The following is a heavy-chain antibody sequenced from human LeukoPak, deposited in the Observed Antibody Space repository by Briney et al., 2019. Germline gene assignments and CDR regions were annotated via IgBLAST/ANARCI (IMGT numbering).Heavy chain of an antibody. CDR3: ARAEGYYDSSGNDAFDI. CDR1: RFTFSSYG. J-gene: IGHJ3*02. CDR2: IWYDGSNK. V-gene: IGHV3-33*08. Sequence: GGSLRLSCAASRFTFSSYGMHWVRQAPGKGLEWVAVIWYDGSNKYYADSVKGRFTISRDNSKNTLYLQMNSLRAEDTAVYYCARAEGYYDSSGNDAFDIWGQGTMVTVSS. D-gene: IGHD3-22*01.